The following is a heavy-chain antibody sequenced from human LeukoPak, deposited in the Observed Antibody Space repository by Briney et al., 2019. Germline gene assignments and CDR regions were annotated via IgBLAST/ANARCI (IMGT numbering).Heavy chain of an antibody. D-gene: IGHD6-13*01. J-gene: IGHJ6*02. CDR1: GYSFNGYS. V-gene: IGHV1-18*01. CDR2: TSTYTGDR. Sequence: ASVKVSCKASGYSFNGYSITWVRQARGQGLEWMGWTSTYTGDRKVAQRLQGRLTMTTDSSTSTDYMELTSLESADTAVYYCARFSSSWYSPYGMDVWGQGTTITVSS. CDR3: ARFSSSWYSPYGMDV.